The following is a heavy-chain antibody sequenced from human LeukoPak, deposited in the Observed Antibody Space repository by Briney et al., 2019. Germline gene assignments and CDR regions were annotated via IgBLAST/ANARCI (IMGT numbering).Heavy chain of an antibody. D-gene: IGHD2-15*01. V-gene: IGHV4-39*01. J-gene: IGHJ5*02. Sequence: SETLSLTCIVSGGSISSSRYCWGWIRQPPGKGLEYILSIYYSGSTYYNPSLKSRVTISVDTSKNQFSLKLSSVTAADTAVYYCARRGGYCSGVSCLSWFDPWGQGTLVTVSS. CDR1: GGSISSSRYC. CDR2: IYYSGST. CDR3: ARRGGYCSGVSCLSWFDP.